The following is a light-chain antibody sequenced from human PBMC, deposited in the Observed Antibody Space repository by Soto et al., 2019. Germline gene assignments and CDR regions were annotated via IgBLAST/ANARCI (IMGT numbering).Light chain of an antibody. J-gene: IGKJ1*01. CDR1: QSINAW. V-gene: IGKV1-5*01. Sequence: IQMTQSPSTLSASVGDRVTLTCRASQSINAWLAWFQQKPGKAPKLLIYDASSLQSGVPSRFSGSGSGTEFPLTISGLQPDDFATYYCQQYNSYWTFGQGTKVDIK. CDR2: DAS. CDR3: QQYNSYWT.